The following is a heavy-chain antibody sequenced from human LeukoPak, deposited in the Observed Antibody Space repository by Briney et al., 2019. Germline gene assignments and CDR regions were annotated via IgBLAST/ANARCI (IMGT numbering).Heavy chain of an antibody. D-gene: IGHD2-15*01. CDR3: ARVRPNKYCSGGSCHQTGGMDV. V-gene: IGHV3-30-3*01. CDR2: ISYDGSNK. Sequence: GGSLRLSCAASGFTFSSYAMHWVRQAPGKGLEWVAVISYDGSNKYYADSVKGRFTISRDNSKNTLYLQMNSLRAEDTAVYYCARVRPNKYCSGGSCHQTGGMDVWGQGTTVTVSS. CDR1: GFTFSSYA. J-gene: IGHJ6*02.